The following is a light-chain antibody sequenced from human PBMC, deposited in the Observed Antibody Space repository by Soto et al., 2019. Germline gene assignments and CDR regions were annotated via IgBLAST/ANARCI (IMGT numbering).Light chain of an antibody. CDR1: QSVSSN. Sequence: EIVMTQFPDTLSVSPGERATLSCRASQSVSSNLAWYQQKPGQAPRLVIYAASTRATGIPDRFSGSVSGTEFTLTISSLQSEDFAVYYCQQYNEWPPFTFGQGTRLEIK. CDR2: AAS. J-gene: IGKJ5*01. V-gene: IGKV3-15*01. CDR3: QQYNEWPPFT.